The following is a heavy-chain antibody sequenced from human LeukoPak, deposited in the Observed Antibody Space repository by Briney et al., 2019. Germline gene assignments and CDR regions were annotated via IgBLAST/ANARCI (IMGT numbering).Heavy chain of an antibody. J-gene: IGHJ3*02. D-gene: IGHD3-10*01. Sequence: ASVKVSCKASGYTFTSYGISWVRQAPGQGLEWMGWISAYNGNTNYAQKLQGRATMTTDTSTSTAYMELRSLRSDDTAVYYCARDLEGFVTMVRGVTLPSFDIWGQGTMVTVSS. V-gene: IGHV1-18*01. CDR2: ISAYNGNT. CDR3: ARDLEGFVTMVRGVTLPSFDI. CDR1: GYTFTSYG.